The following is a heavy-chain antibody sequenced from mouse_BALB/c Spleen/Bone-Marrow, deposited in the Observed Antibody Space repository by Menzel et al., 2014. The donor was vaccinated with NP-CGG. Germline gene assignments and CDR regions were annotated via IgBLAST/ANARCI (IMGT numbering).Heavy chain of an antibody. D-gene: IGHD2-3*01. CDR3: ARYDYAMDY. J-gene: IGHJ4*01. V-gene: IGHV1S41*01. CDR2: IAPGSGTT. Sequence: DLVKPGASVKLSCKASGYTFTNFWINWIKQRPGQGLEWIGRIAPGSGTTYYNEMFKGKATLTVDTSSSTAYIQLSSLSPEDSAVYFCARYDYAMDYWGQGTSVTVSS. CDR1: GYTFTNFW.